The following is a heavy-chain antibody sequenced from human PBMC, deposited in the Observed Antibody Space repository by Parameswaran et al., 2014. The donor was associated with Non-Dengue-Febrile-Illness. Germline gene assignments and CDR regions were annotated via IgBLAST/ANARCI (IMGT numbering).Heavy chain of an antibody. J-gene: IGHJ6*02. CDR3: ASPPSDRYYYYGMDV. CDR2: IYSGGST. V-gene: IGHV3-66*01. Sequence: RWIRQPPGKGLEWVSVIYSGGSTYYADSVKGRFTISRDNSKNTLYLQMNSLRAEDTAVYYCASPPSDRYYYYGMDVWGQGTTVTVSS.